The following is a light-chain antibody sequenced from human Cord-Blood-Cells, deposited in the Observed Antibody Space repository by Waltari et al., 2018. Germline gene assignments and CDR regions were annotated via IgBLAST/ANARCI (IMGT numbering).Light chain of an antibody. CDR3: SSYTSSSTWV. J-gene: IGLJ3*02. V-gene: IGLV2-14*03. CDR1: SSDVGGYNS. CDR2: DVS. Sequence: QSALTQPASVSGSPGQSITISCTGTSSDVGGYNSVSWYQQHHGKAPQLMIYDVSNRPSGVSNRFSGSKSVNTASLTISGLQAEDEADYYCSSYTSSSTWVFGGGTKLTVL.